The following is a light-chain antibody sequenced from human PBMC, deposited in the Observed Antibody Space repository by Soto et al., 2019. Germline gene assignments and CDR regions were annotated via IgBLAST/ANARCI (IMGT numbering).Light chain of an antibody. V-gene: IGLV1-44*01. Sequence: QSVLTQPPSASGTPGQTIAISCSGGSSNIGSHTVNWYQQLPGTAPRPLIYSNTQRPSGVPDRFSGSKSGTSASLAITGLEFEYEGDYYCASWDDSLNGVVFGGGTKLTVL. CDR2: SNT. J-gene: IGLJ2*01. CDR3: ASWDDSLNGVV. CDR1: SSNIGSHT.